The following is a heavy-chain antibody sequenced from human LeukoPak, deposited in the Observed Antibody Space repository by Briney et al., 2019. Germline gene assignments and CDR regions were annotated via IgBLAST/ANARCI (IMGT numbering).Heavy chain of an antibody. D-gene: IGHD2-15*01. Sequence: GGSLRLSCAASGFTFSSYAMSWVRQAPGKGLEWVSAISGSGGGTYYADSVKGRFTISRDNSKNTLYLQMNSLRAEDTAVYYCAKVGWPHSGPTYYFDYWGQGTLVTVSS. V-gene: IGHV3-23*01. CDR1: GFTFSSYA. CDR3: AKVGWPHSGPTYYFDY. CDR2: ISGSGGGT. J-gene: IGHJ4*02.